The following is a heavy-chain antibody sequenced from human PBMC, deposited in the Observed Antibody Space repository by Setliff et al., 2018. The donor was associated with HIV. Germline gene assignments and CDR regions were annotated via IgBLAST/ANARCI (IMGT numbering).Heavy chain of an antibody. D-gene: IGHD3-3*01. CDR1: GFTFGDYA. Sequence: GGSLRLSCTASGFTFGDYAVSWVRQAPGKGLEWVGFIRTKVYGGTTEYVASVKGRFTISRDDSKDTVYLQMNSLKTEDTAVYYCTTDTLIFGVVINGRYFDYWGRGTLVTVSS. CDR2: IRTKVYGGTT. V-gene: IGHV3-49*04. CDR3: TTDTLIFGVVINGRYFDY. J-gene: IGHJ4*02.